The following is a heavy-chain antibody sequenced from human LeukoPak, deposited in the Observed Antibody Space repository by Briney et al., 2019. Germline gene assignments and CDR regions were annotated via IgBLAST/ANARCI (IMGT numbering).Heavy chain of an antibody. CDR3: ARYLAYYYGSGSYP. CDR1: GYTFTGYY. Sequence: ASVKVSCKASGYTFTGYYMHWVRQAPGQGLEWMGWINPNSGGTNYAQKFQGRVTMTRDTSISTAYMELSRLRSDDTAVYYCARYLAYYYGSGSYPWGQGTLVTVSS. V-gene: IGHV1-2*02. D-gene: IGHD3-10*01. J-gene: IGHJ5*02. CDR2: INPNSGGT.